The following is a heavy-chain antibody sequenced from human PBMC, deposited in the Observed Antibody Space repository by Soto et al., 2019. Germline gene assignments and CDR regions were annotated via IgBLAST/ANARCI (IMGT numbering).Heavy chain of an antibody. J-gene: IGHJ6*03. CDR3: ARLSGGYSGYERYYYMDV. V-gene: IGHV4-31*03. Sequence: NPSETLSLTCTVSGGSISSGGYYWSWIRQHPGKGLEWIGYIYYSGSTYYNPSLKSRVTISVDTSKNQFSLKLSSVTAADTAVYYCARLSGGYSGYERYYYMDVWGKGTTVTVSS. CDR1: GGSISSGGYY. D-gene: IGHD5-12*01. CDR2: IYYSGST.